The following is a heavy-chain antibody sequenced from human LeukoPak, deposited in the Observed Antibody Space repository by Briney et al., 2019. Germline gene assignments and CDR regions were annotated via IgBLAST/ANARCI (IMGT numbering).Heavy chain of an antibody. CDR3: AKSKGWFGELLVGYGMDV. CDR2: ISYDGSNK. D-gene: IGHD3-10*01. Sequence: GESLKISCAASGFTFGSYSMNWVRQAPGKGLEWVAVISYDGSNKYYADSVKGRFTISRDNSKNTLYLQMNSLRAEDTAVYYCAKSKGWFGELLVGYGMDVWGQGTTVTVSS. J-gene: IGHJ6*02. CDR1: GFTFGSYS. V-gene: IGHV3-30*18.